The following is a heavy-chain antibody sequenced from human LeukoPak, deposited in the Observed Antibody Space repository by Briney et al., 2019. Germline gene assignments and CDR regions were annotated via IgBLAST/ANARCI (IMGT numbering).Heavy chain of an antibody. CDR3: ARDLGRYFDWLLPYFDY. J-gene: IGHJ4*02. CDR2: ISAYNGNT. D-gene: IGHD3-9*01. CDR1: GYTFTSYG. V-gene: IGHV1-18*01. Sequence: GASVKVSCKASGYTFTSYGISWVRQAPGQGLEWMGWISAYNGNTNYAQKLQGRVTMTTDTSTSTAYMELSSLRSEDTAVYYCARDLGRYFDWLLPYFDYWGQGTLVTVSS.